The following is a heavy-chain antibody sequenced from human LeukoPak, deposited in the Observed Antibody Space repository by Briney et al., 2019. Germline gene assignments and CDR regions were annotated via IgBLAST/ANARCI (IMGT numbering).Heavy chain of an antibody. CDR2: ISWDGSGT. Sequence: GGSLRLSCAASGFNFDDYTMHWVRHTPGKGLEWVSLISWDGSGTYYADSVKGRFTVSRDNSKNSLYLQMNSLRTDDTALYYCTKIGVADSLDSWGQGTLVTVSS. D-gene: IGHD6-19*01. CDR3: TKIGVADSLDS. V-gene: IGHV3-43*01. CDR1: GFNFDDYT. J-gene: IGHJ4*02.